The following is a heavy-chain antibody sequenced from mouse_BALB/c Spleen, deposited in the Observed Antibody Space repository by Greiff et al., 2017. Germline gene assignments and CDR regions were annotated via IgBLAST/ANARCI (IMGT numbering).Heavy chain of an antibody. Sequence: QVQLQQSGPELVRPGVSVKISCKGSSYTFTDYAMHWVKQSHAKSLEWIGVISTYYDNTNYNQKFKGKATMTVDKSSSTAYMELARLTSEDSAVYYCAREGVYYGNYYYFDYWGQGTTLTVSS. D-gene: IGHD2-1*01. CDR3: AREGVYYGNYYYFDY. CDR1: SYTFTDYA. CDR2: ISTYYDNT. V-gene: IGHV1-67*01. J-gene: IGHJ2*01.